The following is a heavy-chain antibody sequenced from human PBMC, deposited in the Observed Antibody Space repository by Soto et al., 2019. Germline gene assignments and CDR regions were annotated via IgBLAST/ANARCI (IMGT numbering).Heavy chain of an antibody. D-gene: IGHD3-16*02. Sequence: EVQLLESGGGLVQPGGSLRLSCAASGFTFSSYAMSWVRQAPGKGLEWVSAISGSGGSTYYADSVKGRFTISRDNSKNTLYLQMNSLRAEDTAVYYCAKDGASVYYDYIWGSYRHFDYWGQGTLVTVSS. V-gene: IGHV3-23*01. J-gene: IGHJ4*02. CDR2: ISGSGGST. CDR1: GFTFSSYA. CDR3: AKDGASVYYDYIWGSYRHFDY.